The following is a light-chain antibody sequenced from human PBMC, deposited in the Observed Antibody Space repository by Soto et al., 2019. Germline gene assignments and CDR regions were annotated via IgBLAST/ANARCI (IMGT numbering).Light chain of an antibody. CDR1: QSVNSNY. J-gene: IGKJ3*01. CDR2: GAS. V-gene: IGKV3-20*01. CDR3: QQYGSSPFT. Sequence: EIVLTQSPGTLSLSPGERATLSCRASQSVNSNYLAWYQQKPGQGPRLLMYGASSRATGIPDRFSGSGSGTDFTLTIARLAPEDFAMYYCQQYGSSPFTFGPGTKVDI.